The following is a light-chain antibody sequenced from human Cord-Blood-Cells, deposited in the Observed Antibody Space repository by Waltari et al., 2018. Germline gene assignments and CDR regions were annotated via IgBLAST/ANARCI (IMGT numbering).Light chain of an antibody. V-gene: IGLV2-14*01. CDR1: SSGVGGYTY. Sequence: QSALTKPASVSGSPGQSITISCTGTSSGVGGYTYVSWYQQNPGKAPKLLIYYVSNRPSGVSNRFSGSKSGNTASLTISGLQAEDEADYYCSSYTSSSTLVVFGGGTKLTVL. J-gene: IGLJ2*01. CDR3: SSYTSSSTLVV. CDR2: YVS.